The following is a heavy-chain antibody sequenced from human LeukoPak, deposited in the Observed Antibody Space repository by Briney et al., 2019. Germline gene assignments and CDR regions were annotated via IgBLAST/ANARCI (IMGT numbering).Heavy chain of an antibody. D-gene: IGHD2-2*01. Sequence: PGGSLRLSCAASGFTFSGYAMHWVRQAPGKGLEWVAGISYNGGNKDYADSVKGRFTISRDNSKDTLYLQMNSLRADDTAVYYCAREPIYCSTTSCYYCYGMDVWGQGTMVTVSS. CDR1: GFTFSGYA. J-gene: IGHJ6*02. V-gene: IGHV3-30*04. CDR3: AREPIYCSTTSCYYCYGMDV. CDR2: ISYNGGNK.